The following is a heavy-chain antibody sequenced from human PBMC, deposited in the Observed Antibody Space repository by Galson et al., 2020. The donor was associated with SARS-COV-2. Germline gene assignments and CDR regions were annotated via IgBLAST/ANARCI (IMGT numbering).Heavy chain of an antibody. D-gene: IGHD3-22*01. Sequence: SETLSLTCTVSGGSISSSSYYWGWIRHPPGKGLEWIGSIYYTGSTYYNPSLKSRVTISVDTSKNQFSLKLSSVTAADTAVYYCARDLRAFYDSSGYYSAGWGQGTLVTVSS. CDR3: ARDLRAFYDSSGYYSAG. CDR2: IYYTGST. CDR1: GGSISSSSYY. V-gene: IGHV4-39*02. J-gene: IGHJ4*02.